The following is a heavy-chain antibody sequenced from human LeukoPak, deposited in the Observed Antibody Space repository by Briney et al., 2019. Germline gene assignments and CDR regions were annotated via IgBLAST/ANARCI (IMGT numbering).Heavy chain of an antibody. V-gene: IGHV3-64*01. CDR3: ARDGGDIVVVTASYYYMDV. D-gene: IGHD2-21*02. J-gene: IGHJ6*03. Sequence: GGSLRLSCAASGFNFSNYAMHWVRQAPGKGLEYVSAISSNGGSTYYAHSVKGRFTISRDNSKNTLYLQMGSLRPEDMAVYYCARDGGDIVVVTASYYYMDVWGKGTTVTISS. CDR1: GFNFSNYA. CDR2: ISSNGGST.